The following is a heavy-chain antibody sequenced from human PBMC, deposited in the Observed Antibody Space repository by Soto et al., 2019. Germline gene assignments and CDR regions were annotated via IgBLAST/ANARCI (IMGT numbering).Heavy chain of an antibody. J-gene: IGHJ4*02. Sequence: VQLLESGGGLIQPGGSLRLSCAASGFTFSYGINWLRQAPGKGLEWVAYISYDSSNKFYGDSVKGRFTSSRDNSKNTQFLQMNSQRAEDTAVYYCAKLVIGYCSGNTCDDYWGQGTLVAVSS. D-gene: IGHD2-15*01. CDR1: GFTFSYG. V-gene: IGHV3-30*18. CDR2: ISYDSSNK. CDR3: AKLVIGYCSGNTCDDY.